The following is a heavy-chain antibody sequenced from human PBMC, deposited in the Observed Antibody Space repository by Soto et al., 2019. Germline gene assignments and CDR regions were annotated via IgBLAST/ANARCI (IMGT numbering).Heavy chain of an antibody. J-gene: IGHJ4*02. D-gene: IGHD6-19*01. CDR2: INSDGRST. CDR3: VRDGNSSGWYTNFDY. Sequence: GGSLRLSCAASGFTFSSHWMHWVRQAPGKGLVWVSRINSDGRSTNYADSVKGRFTISRDNAKNTLYLQMNSLRAEDAAVYYCVRDGNSSGWYTNFDYWGQGTLVTVSS. CDR1: GFTFSSHW. V-gene: IGHV3-74*01.